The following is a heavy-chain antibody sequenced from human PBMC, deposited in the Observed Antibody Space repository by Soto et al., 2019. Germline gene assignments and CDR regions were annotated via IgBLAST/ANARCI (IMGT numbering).Heavy chain of an antibody. D-gene: IGHD2-2*01. Sequence: GGSLRLSCTASGFTFGDYAMIWFRQAPGKRLEWVGFIRSKAYGGTTEYAASVKGRFTISRDDSKSIAYLQMNSLKTEDTAVYYCTRDIVVVPAAPYYYYYGMDVWGQGTTVTVS. CDR2: IRSKAYGGTT. CDR3: TRDIVVVPAAPYYYYYGMDV. V-gene: IGHV3-49*03. J-gene: IGHJ6*02. CDR1: GFTFGDYA.